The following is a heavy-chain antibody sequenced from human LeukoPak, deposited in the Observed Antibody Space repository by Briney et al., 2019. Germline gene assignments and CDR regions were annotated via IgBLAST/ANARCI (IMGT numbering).Heavy chain of an antibody. CDR1: GGSISSGGYS. CDR2: IYHSGST. J-gene: IGHJ4*02. CDR3: ARVEAGISGGYYFDY. D-gene: IGHD3-16*01. V-gene: IGHV4-30-2*01. Sequence: SQTLSLTCAVSGGSISSGGYSWSWIRQPPGTGLEWIGYIYHSGSTYYNPSLKSRVTISVDRSKNQFSLKLSSVTAADTAVYYCARVEAGISGGYYFDYWGQGTLVTVSS.